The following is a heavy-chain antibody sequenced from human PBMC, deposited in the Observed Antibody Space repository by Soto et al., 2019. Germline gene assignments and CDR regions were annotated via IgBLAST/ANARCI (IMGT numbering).Heavy chain of an antibody. D-gene: IGHD5-18*01. V-gene: IGHV3-53*01. CDR3: AMDTHTPGRSDH. CDR1: GFTVGTAF. Sequence: EVQLVESVGGLIQRGGSLKLSCAASGFTVGTAFMIWVRQAPGKGLAWVSTFCNDGTTNYADPVKGRFTISRDNSKRTLYLKMNNLEVEDTAIYYCAMDTHTPGRSDHGGQGTLVTVSS. CDR2: FCNDGTT. J-gene: IGHJ4*02.